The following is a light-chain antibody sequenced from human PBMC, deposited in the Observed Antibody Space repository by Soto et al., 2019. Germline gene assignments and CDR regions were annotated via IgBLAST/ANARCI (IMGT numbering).Light chain of an antibody. J-gene: IGKJ5*01. V-gene: IGKV3-11*01. CDR3: QQRSNWPSSLT. CDR1: QSVRSY. Sequence: EIVLPQSPATLSLSPGERATLSCRAIQSVRSYLAWYQHKSGQAPRLLIYDASKRATGIPARFSGSGSGTDFTLTISSLEPEDFAVYYCQQRSNWPSSLTFGQGTRLEIK. CDR2: DAS.